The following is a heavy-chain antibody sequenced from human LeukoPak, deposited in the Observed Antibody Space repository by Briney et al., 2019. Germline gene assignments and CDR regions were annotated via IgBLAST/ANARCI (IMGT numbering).Heavy chain of an antibody. J-gene: IGHJ4*02. CDR3: ARDMDSGPDFFDY. V-gene: IGHV1-69*13. CDR2: IIPIFGTA. D-gene: IGHD1-26*01. Sequence: SVKVSCKASGGTFSSYAISWVRQAPGQGLEWMGGIIPIFGTANYAQKFQGRVTITADESTSTAYMELSSLRSEDTAVYYCARDMDSGPDFFDYWGRGTLVTVSS. CDR1: GGTFSSYA.